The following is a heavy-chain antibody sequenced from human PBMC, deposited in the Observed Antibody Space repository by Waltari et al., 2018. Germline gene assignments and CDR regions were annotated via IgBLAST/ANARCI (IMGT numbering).Heavy chain of an antibody. Sequence: GRGKGVGWVAAFSGKGGGRYYEASAKGRFTISRDYSTNTLLLQMTGLRAEDTAVYYFAKRGVFGLGNTFKNNWFDSWGQGTLVTVSS. J-gene: IGHJ5*01. CDR3: AKRGVFGLGNTFKNNWFDS. CDR2: FSGKGGGR. V-gene: IGHV3-23*01. D-gene: IGHD3-10*01.